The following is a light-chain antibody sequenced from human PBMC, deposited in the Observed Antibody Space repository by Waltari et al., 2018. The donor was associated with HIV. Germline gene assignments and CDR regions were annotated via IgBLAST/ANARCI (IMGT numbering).Light chain of an antibody. CDR1: SSDVGDYNS. V-gene: IGLV2-23*02. CDR3: CSYAGSSTYV. J-gene: IGLJ1*01. CDR2: DVS. Sequence: QSALTQPASVSGSPGQSITFSCIGTSSDVGDYNSVSLSQQLPGKAPRLMIYDVSKRPSGVSIRFSGSKSGHTASLTISGLQADDEADYYCCSYAGSSTYVFGTGTKVTVL.